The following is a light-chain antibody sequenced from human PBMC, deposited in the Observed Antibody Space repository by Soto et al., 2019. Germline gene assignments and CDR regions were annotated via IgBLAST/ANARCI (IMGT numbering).Light chain of an antibody. V-gene: IGKV3-15*01. CDR3: QQYRT. CDR1: QSVTSN. CDR2: GAS. Sequence: EIVMTQSPATLSVSLGERATLSCRASQSVTSNLAWYQQKPGQVPRLLIYGASTRATGIPARFSGSGSGTEFTLTISSLQSEDFAVYYCQQYRTFGQGTKVEIK. J-gene: IGKJ1*01.